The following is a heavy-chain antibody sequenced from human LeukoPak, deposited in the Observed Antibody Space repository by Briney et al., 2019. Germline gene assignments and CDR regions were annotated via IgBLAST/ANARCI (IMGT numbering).Heavy chain of an antibody. CDR1: GYTLTAY. Sequence: ASVKVSCKASGYTLTAYMCWVRQSPGQGLEYMGWISPHSGDTNYAQKFQGRVTLTRDTSISTAFMELNRLTSDDTAVYYCARGGSNYGAEAFDIWGQGT. CDR3: ARGGSNYGAEAFDI. V-gene: IGHV1-2*02. D-gene: IGHD4-11*01. J-gene: IGHJ3*02. CDR2: ISPHSGDT.